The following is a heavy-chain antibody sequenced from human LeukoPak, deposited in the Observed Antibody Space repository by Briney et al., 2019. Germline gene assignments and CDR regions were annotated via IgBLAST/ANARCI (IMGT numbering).Heavy chain of an antibody. CDR3: ARAGTDDY. J-gene: IGHJ4*02. CDR2: INPSGGST. CDR1: GYTFTGYY. D-gene: IGHD6-13*01. V-gene: IGHV1-46*01. Sequence: GASVKVSCKASGYTFTGYYMHWVRQAPGQGLEWMGIINPSGGSTSSAQKFQGRVTMTRDTSTSTVYMELNSLRSEGTAVYYCARAGTDDYWGQGTLVTVSS.